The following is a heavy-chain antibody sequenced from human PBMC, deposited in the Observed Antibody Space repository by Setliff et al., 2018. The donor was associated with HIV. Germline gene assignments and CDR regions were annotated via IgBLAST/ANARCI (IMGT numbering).Heavy chain of an antibody. CDR2: SYYSSRT. J-gene: IGHJ4*02. CDR3: GRLETGPATSAYGPFNS. CDR1: DASISTSNFL. V-gene: IGHV4-39*02. Sequence: PSETRSLTCTVSDASISTSNFLWGWIRQSPGKGLEWIGSSYYSSRTYYNPSLKNRVTISADTSKNHLSLKLTSLTAADTAVYYCGRLETGPATSAYGPFNSWGQGKMVTVSS. D-gene: IGHD4-17*01.